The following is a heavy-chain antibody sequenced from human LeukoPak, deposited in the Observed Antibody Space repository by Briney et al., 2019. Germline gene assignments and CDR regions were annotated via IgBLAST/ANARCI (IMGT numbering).Heavy chain of an antibody. CDR1: GVSISSYY. CDR2: IYYSGNT. D-gene: IGHD3/OR15-3a*01. CDR3: ARGTRNFDY. Sequence: SETLSLTCTVSGVSISSYYWSWIRQPPGKGLEWIGYIYYSGNTNYNPSLKSRVTISVDTSKNQFSLKLSSVTAADTAVYYCARGTRNFDYWGQGTLLTASS. V-gene: IGHV4-59*08. J-gene: IGHJ4*02.